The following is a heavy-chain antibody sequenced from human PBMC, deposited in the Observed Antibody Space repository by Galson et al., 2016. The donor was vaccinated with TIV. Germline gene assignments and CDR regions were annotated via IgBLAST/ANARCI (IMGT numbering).Heavy chain of an antibody. Sequence: SLRLSCAASGFTFSSYAMHWVRQAPGKGLEWVAIVSYDGRTKDDSDSVRGRFTISRDNSKNTLYLQMNGLRREDTGIYYCARERTSVVGRSLDFWGQGTGVTVSS. CDR1: GFTFSSYA. CDR2: VSYDGRTK. V-gene: IGHV3-30-3*01. J-gene: IGHJ4*02. D-gene: IGHD2-15*01. CDR3: ARERTSVVGRSLDF.